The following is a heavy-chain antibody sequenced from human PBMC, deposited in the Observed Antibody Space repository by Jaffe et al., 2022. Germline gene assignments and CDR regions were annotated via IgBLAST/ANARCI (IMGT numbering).Heavy chain of an antibody. D-gene: IGHD3-10*01. CDR2: ISGSGGST. CDR3: AKETSRITMVQGAMGYMDV. Sequence: EVQLLESGGGLVQPGGSLRLSCAASGFTFSSYAMSWVRQAPGKGLEWVSAISGSGGSTYYADSVKGRFTISRDNSKNTLYLQMNSLRAEDTAVYYCAKETSRITMVQGAMGYMDVWGKGTTVTVSS. V-gene: IGHV3-23*01. J-gene: IGHJ6*03. CDR1: GFTFSSYA.